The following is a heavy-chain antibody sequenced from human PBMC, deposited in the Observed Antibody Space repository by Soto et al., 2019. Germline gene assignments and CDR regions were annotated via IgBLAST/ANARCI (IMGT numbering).Heavy chain of an antibody. J-gene: IGHJ4*02. Sequence: QVQLVQSGAELKKPGSSVKVSCKASGDTFSFYTINWVRQAPGLGLEWMGRVNPILSMSNYAQKFQGRVTXAXDXXTSTAYMERRSLRSEDTAFYYCAPRYGSGYRPFDYWGQGALVTVSS. CDR1: GDTFSFYT. V-gene: IGHV1-69*02. D-gene: IGHD3-10*01. CDR3: APRYGSGYRPFDY. CDR2: VNPILSMS.